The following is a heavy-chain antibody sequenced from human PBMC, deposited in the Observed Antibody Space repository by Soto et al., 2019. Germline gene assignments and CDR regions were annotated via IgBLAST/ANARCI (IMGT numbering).Heavy chain of an antibody. J-gene: IGHJ4*02. CDR2: INPNSGDT. CDR1: GYIFTGYY. V-gene: IGHV1-2*04. Sequence: QVQLVQSGAEVKKPGASVKVSCKASGYIFTGYYMHWVRQAPGQGLEWMGWINPNSGDTNYAQKFQGWVTMTRDTYISTGHMELSRLTFDDTAVYYCASGSRIAVAGNPFADYWGQGNLVTVSS. CDR3: ASGSRIAVAGNPFADY. D-gene: IGHD6-19*01.